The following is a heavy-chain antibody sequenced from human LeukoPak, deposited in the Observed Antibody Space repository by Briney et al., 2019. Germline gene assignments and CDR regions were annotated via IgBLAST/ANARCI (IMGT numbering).Heavy chain of an antibody. J-gene: IGHJ3*02. D-gene: IGHD3-22*01. V-gene: IGHV3-33*06. CDR1: GFTFSNYA. CDR2: IWYDGSNK. Sequence: GRSLRLSCAASGFTFSNYAMYWVRQAPGKGLEWVTVIWYDGSNKYYADSVKGRFTISRDNSKNTLYLQMNSLRAEDTAVYYCAKGLLFTIIVVVNADAFDIWGQGTMVTVSS. CDR3: AKGLLFTIIVVVNADAFDI.